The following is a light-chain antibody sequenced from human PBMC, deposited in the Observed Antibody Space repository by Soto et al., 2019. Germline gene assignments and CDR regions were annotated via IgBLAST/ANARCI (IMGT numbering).Light chain of an antibody. J-gene: IGKJ4*01. CDR2: GAS. V-gene: IGKV1-9*01. CDR1: QGISSY. CDR3: QQLKSYPQT. Sequence: DIQLTQSPSFLSASVGDRVTITRRASQGISSYLACYQQKPGKAPKLLIYGASTLQSVVPSTFSGSASGTEFTLTISSLQPEDFATYYCQQLKSYPQTFGGGTKVEIK.